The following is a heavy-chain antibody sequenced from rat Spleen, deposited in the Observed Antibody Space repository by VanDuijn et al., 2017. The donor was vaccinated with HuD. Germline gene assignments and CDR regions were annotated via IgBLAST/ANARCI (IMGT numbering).Heavy chain of an antibody. CDR2: INYDGSRT. Sequence: EVQLVESGGGLVQPGRSLKLSCAASGFTFNNYWMTWIRQAPGKGLEWVATINYDGSRTYDRDSVNGRFTISRDNATSTLYLQMDSLRSEDTATYYCARSVFDYWGQGVMVTVSS. CDR1: GFTFNNYW. CDR3: ARSVFDY. J-gene: IGHJ2*01. V-gene: IGHV5-29*01.